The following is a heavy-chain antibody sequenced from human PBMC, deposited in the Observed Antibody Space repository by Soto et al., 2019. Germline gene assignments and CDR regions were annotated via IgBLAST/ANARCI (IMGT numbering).Heavy chain of an antibody. CDR3: ARGFAGPWGWFDP. Sequence: QVQLVQSGAEVKKPGASVKVSCKASGYTFTSYAMHWVRQAPGQRLEWMGWINAGNGNTKYSQKFQGRVTITRDTSASTAYMELSSLRSEDTAVFYCARGFAGPWGWFDPWGQGTLVTVSS. J-gene: IGHJ5*02. V-gene: IGHV1-3*01. D-gene: IGHD7-27*01. CDR2: INAGNGNT. CDR1: GYTFTSYA.